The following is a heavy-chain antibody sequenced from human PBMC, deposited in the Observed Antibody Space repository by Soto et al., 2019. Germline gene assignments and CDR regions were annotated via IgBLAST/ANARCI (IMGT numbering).Heavy chain of an antibody. CDR1: GFTLSNFD. CDR2: IGAARDP. CDR3: ARAYTGRLPRRADYYYAMDV. D-gene: IGHD2-2*02. J-gene: IGHJ6*02. Sequence: GESLKISCATSGFTLSNFDMHWVRQVPGKGLEWVSAIGAARDPYYLGSVKGRFTISRENAKNSVYLQMNDLRAGDSAVYYCARAYTGRLPRRADYYYAMDVWGQGTTVTVSS. V-gene: IGHV3-13*05.